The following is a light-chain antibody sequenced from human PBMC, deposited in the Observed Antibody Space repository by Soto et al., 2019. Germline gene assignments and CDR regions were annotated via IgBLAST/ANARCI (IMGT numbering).Light chain of an antibody. CDR3: AAWDDTFRGEVM. J-gene: IGLJ3*02. CDR1: RSNIGTNS. Sequence: QLVLTQPPSASATPGQRVIISCSGSRSNIGTNSVYWYQQFPGTAPRLLIYKNNQRPSGVPDRFSGSKSGTSASLAISGLRPEDEADYFCAAWDDTFRGEVMFGRGTKLTVL. CDR2: KNN. V-gene: IGLV1-47*01.